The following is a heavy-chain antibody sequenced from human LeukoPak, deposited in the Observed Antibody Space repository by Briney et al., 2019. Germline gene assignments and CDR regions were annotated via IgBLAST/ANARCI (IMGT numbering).Heavy chain of an antibody. V-gene: IGHV3-7*01. CDR3: ARDASYYDSSGEYY. CDR1: GFTFSSYC. J-gene: IGHJ4*02. CDR2: INQDGSEK. D-gene: IGHD3-22*01. Sequence: GVLRLSCAASGFTFSSYCMSWVRQAPGTGLEWVANINQDGSEKYYVDSMKGRSTISRDNAKNSLYLQMTSLKAETTAEYYCARDASYYDSSGEYYWGQGTLVTVSS.